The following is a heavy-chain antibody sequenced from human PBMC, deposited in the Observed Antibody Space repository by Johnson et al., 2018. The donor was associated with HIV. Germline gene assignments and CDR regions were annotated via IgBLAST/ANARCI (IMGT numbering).Heavy chain of an antibody. CDR1: GFTFSTYA. J-gene: IGHJ3*02. D-gene: IGHD6-19*01. CDR3: ARGGYSSGWIYAFDI. V-gene: IGHV3-30*02. CDR2: IRFDGSNK. Sequence: QVQLVESGGGVVRPGESLRLSCAASGFTFSTYAMHWVRQAPGKGLEWVSFIRFDGSNKYYADSVKGRFTISRDNSKNTLYLQMNSLRAEDTAVYYCARGGYSSGWIYAFDIWGQGTMVTVSS.